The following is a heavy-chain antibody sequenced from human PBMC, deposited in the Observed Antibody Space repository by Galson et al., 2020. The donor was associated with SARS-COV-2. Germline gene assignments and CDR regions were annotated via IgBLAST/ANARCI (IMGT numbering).Heavy chain of an antibody. J-gene: IGHJ6*03. D-gene: IGHD1-26*01. CDR3: ARDSAWDGHYPYYSMDV. CDR2: ISGGGRVT. CDR1: GFTLSFINYG. V-gene: IGHV3-23*01. Sequence: GESLKISCAASGFTLSFINYGMSWVRQAPGKGLEWVSSISGGGRVTYYADSVKGRFTISRDNSKNTLYLQLNSLRAEDTAVYHCARDSAWDGHYPYYSMDVWGKGTTVTVSS.